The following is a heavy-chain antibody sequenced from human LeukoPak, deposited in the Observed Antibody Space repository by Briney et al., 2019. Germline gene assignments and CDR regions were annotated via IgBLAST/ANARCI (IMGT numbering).Heavy chain of an antibody. CDR2: IYYSGST. CDR3: ARMAYCGGDCLDP. J-gene: IGHJ5*02. V-gene: IGHV4-59*01. D-gene: IGHD2-21*02. CDR1: GGSISSYY. Sequence: SETLSLTCTVSGGSISSYYWSWIRQPPGKGLEWIGYIYYSGSTNYNPSLKSRVTISVDTSKNQFSLKLSSVTAADTAVYYCARMAYCGGDCLDPWGQGTLVTVSS.